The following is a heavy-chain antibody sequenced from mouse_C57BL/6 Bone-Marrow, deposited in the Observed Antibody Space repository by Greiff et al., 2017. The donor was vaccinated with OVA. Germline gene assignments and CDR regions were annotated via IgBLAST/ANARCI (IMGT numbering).Heavy chain of an antibody. V-gene: IGHV5-9-1*02. D-gene: IGHD2-3*01. J-gene: IGHJ2*01. Sequence: EVQLVESGEGLVKPGGSLKLSCAASGFTFSSYAMSWVRQTPEKRLEWVAYISSGGDYIYYADTVKGRFPISRDNARNTLYLQMSSMKSEDTAMYYCTRDRIYDGLYYFDYWGQGTTLTVSS. CDR3: TRDRIYDGLYYFDY. CDR1: GFTFSSYA. CDR2: ISSGGDYI.